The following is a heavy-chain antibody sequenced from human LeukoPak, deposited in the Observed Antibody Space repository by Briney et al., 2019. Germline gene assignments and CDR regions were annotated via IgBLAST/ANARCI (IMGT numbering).Heavy chain of an antibody. CDR2: IYHSGSA. CDR3: ARGGYYGSGNDFRFDP. J-gene: IGHJ5*02. CDR1: GYSIDNGYY. Sequence: SETLSLTCSVSGYSIDNGYYWAWIRQPPGKGLEWIGSIYHSGSAYYNPSLKSRVTISVETSKNQFSLKLKSVTAADTAVYYCARGGYYGSGNDFRFDPWGQGTLVTVSS. V-gene: IGHV4-38-2*02. D-gene: IGHD3-10*01.